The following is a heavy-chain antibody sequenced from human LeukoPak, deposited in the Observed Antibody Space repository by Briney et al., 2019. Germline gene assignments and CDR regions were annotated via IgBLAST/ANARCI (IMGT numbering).Heavy chain of an antibody. CDR3: ARADSGYVRPFDY. V-gene: IGHV1-2*02. D-gene: IGHD5-12*01. CDR1: GYTFTGYY. CDR2: INPNSGGT. Sequence: GASVKVSCKASGYTFTGYYMHWVQQAPGQGLEWMGWINPNSGGTNYAQKFQGRVTMTRDTSISTAYMELSRLRSDDTAVYYCARADSGYVRPFDYWGQGTLVTVSS. J-gene: IGHJ4*02.